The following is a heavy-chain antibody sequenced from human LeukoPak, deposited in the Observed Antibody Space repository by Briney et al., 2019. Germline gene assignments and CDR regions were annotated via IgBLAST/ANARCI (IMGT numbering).Heavy chain of an antibody. CDR2: ISYDGSNK. V-gene: IGHV3-30-3*01. J-gene: IGHJ6*02. Sequence: GGSLRLSCAASGFTFSSYAMHWVRQAPDKGLEWVAVISYDGSNKYYADSVKGRFTISRDNSKNTLYLQMNSLRAEDTAVYYCARDNPGPGYGMDVWGQGTTVTVSS. CDR1: GFTFSSYA. CDR3: ARDNPGPGYGMDV.